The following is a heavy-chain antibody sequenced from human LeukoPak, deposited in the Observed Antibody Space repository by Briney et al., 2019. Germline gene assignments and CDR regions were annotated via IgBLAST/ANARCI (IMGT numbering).Heavy chain of an antibody. V-gene: IGHV3-9*01. J-gene: IGHJ6*02. CDR3: AKDISGGWNYYYGMDV. CDR2: ISWNSGSI. CDR1: GFTFDDYA. D-gene: IGHD6-19*01. Sequence: AGGSLRLSCAASGFTFDDYAMHWVRQAPGKGLEWVSGISWNSGSIGYADSVKGRFTISRDNAKNSLYLQMNSLRAEDTALYYCAKDISGGWNYYYGMDVWGQGTTVTVSS.